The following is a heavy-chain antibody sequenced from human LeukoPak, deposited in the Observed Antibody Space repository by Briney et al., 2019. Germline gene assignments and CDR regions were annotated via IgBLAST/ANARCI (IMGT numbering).Heavy chain of an antibody. J-gene: IGHJ3*02. CDR1: GFTVSSNY. CDR3: ATNQYGDYEINAFDI. Sequence: GGSLRLSCAASGFTVSSNYMSWVRQAPGKGLEWVSVIYSGGSTYYADSVKGRFTISRDNSKNTLYLQMNSLRAEDTAVYYCATNQYGDYEINAFDIWGQGTMVTVSS. CDR2: IYSGGST. D-gene: IGHD4-17*01. V-gene: IGHV3-53*01.